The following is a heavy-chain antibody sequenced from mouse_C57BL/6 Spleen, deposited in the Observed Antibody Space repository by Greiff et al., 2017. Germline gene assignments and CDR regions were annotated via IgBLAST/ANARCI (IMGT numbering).Heavy chain of an antibody. CDR3: ARGGYDRAY. J-gene: IGHJ3*01. CDR1: GYTFTSYW. CDR2: IDPSDSYT. D-gene: IGHD2-2*01. V-gene: IGHV1-69*01. Sequence: VQLQQPGAELVMPGASVKLSCKASGYTFTSYWMHWVKQRPGQGLEWIGEIDPSDSYTNYNQKFKGKSTLTVDKSSSTAYMELDSLTSEDAAVYEWARGGYDRAYWGQGTLVTVAA.